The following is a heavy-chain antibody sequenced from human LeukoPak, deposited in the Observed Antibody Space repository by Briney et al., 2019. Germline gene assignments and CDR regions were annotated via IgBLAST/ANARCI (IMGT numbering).Heavy chain of an antibody. Sequence: SETLSLTCAVYGGSFSGYYWSWIRQSPGKGLEWIGEINHSGSTNYNPSLKSRVTISVDTSKNQFSLKLSSVTAADTAVYYCARGRANYYGSGSYSPDRFDPWGQGTLVTVSS. J-gene: IGHJ5*02. CDR1: GGSFSGYY. V-gene: IGHV4-34*01. CDR3: ARGRANYYGSGSYSPDRFDP. D-gene: IGHD3-10*01. CDR2: INHSGST.